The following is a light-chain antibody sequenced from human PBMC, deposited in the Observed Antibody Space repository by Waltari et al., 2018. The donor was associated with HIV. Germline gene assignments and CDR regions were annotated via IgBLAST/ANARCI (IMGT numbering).Light chain of an antibody. CDR1: SSDFRDFKY. CDR3: SSYTVRNTWV. J-gene: IGLJ3*02. Sequence: QSALTQPASVSAYPGQSITISCTGSSSDFRDFKYVSWYQHHPGKAPKLMIFEVFNRPSGFSDRFSGSKSGNTASLTISGLQTEDEADYYCSSYTVRNTWVFGGGTKLTVL. CDR2: EVF. V-gene: IGLV2-14*01.